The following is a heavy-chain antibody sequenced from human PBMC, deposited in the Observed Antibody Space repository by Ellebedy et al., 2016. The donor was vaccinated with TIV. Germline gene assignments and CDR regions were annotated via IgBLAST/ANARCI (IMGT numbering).Heavy chain of an antibody. D-gene: IGHD3-22*01. Sequence: GESLKISCAASGFTFSSYAMSWVRQAPGKGLEWVSSISGSGSHTYYADSVKGRFTNSRDNSKNTLYVQMNSLRAEDTAVYYCAKASGSSGNTNYYFDYWGQGTLVTVSS. CDR2: ISGSGSHT. V-gene: IGHV3-23*01. J-gene: IGHJ4*02. CDR3: AKASGSSGNTNYYFDY. CDR1: GFTFSSYA.